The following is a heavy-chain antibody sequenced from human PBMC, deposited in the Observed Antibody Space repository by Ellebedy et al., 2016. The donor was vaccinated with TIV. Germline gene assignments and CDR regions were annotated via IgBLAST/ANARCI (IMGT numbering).Heavy chain of an antibody. D-gene: IGHD6-19*01. CDR1: GFTFSSYW. V-gene: IGHV3-7*03. CDR2: IKQDGSEK. J-gene: IGHJ6*02. CDR3: ARVSSGWYYWDYYYGMDV. Sequence: GGSLRLSXAASGFTFSSYWMSWVRQAPGKGLEWVANIKQDGSEKYYVDSVKGRFTISRDNAKNSLYLQMNSLRAEDTAVYYCARVSSGWYYWDYYYGMDVWGQGTTVTVSS.